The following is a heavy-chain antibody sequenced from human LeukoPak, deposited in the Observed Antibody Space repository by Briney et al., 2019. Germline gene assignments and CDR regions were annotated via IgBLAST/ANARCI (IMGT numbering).Heavy chain of an antibody. CDR1: GGTFSSYA. Sequence: SVTVSCRASGGTFSSYAISWVRQAPGQGLEWMGGIIPIFGTANYAQKFQGRVTITADESTSTAYMELSSLRSEDTAVYYCARYLSVAAAGPYFDYWGQGTLVTVSS. J-gene: IGHJ4*02. V-gene: IGHV1-69*13. CDR3: ARYLSVAAAGPYFDY. CDR2: IIPIFGTA. D-gene: IGHD6-13*01.